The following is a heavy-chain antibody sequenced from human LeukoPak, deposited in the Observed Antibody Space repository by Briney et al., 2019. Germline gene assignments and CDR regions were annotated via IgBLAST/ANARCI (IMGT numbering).Heavy chain of an antibody. CDR2: IRSKAYGGTT. V-gene: IGHV3-49*04. Sequence: GGSLRLSCTASGFTFGDYAMSWVRQAPGKGLEWVGFIRSKAYGGTTECAASVKGRFTISRDDSKSIAYLQMYSLKTEDTAVYYCTRAKGGYSSGWYWFDPWGQGTLVTVSS. D-gene: IGHD6-19*01. CDR1: GFTFGDYA. J-gene: IGHJ5*02. CDR3: TRAKGGYSSGWYWFDP.